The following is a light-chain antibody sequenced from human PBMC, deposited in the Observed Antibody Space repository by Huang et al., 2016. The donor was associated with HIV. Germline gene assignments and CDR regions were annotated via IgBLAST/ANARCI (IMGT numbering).Light chain of an antibody. V-gene: IGKV1-39*01. CDR1: QSIITF. Sequence: DIQMTQSPSSLSASVGDSVTITCRAGQSIITFLNWYQQRPGKAPQLLIYGTSNLQSGVPSRFSCSGSGTAFTLTINTLQPEDFATYYCQQSFSTPLTFGGGTKVAIK. J-gene: IGKJ4*01. CDR2: GTS. CDR3: QQSFSTPLT.